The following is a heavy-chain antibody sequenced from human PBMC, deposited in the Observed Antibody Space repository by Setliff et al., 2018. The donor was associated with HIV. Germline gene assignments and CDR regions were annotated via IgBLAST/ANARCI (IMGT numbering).Heavy chain of an antibody. CDR3: SVMFFYGSGSKSNFDY. CDR1: GGSIMSDGYY. V-gene: IGHV4-31*03. CDR2: IYNRGHT. J-gene: IGHJ4*02. D-gene: IGHD3-10*01. Sequence: SETLTLTCTVSGGSIMSDGYYWNWIRQHPGKGLEWIGYIYNRGHTYYNPSLKSRVTTSVDTSQNQFSLKLSSVTVADTAIYYCSVMFFYGSGSKSNFDYWGKGTLVTVSS.